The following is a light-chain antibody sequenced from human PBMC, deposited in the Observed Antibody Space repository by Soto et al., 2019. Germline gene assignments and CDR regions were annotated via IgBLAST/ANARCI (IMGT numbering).Light chain of an antibody. V-gene: IGKV3-11*01. CDR2: DAS. CDR1: QSVSSY. Sequence: EIVLTQSPATLSLSPGERATLSCRASQSVSSYLAWYQQKPGQAPRLLIYDASNRATGIPARLSGSGSGTDFTLTISSLEPEDLAVYYCQQRSKWPPSITFGQGTRLEI. J-gene: IGKJ5*01. CDR3: QQRSKWPPSIT.